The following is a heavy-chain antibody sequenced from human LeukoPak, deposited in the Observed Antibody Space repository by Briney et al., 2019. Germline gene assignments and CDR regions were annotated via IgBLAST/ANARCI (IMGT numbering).Heavy chain of an antibody. V-gene: IGHV3-23*01. CDR2: ISGSGGST. J-gene: IGHJ4*02. CDR1: GFTVSSNY. CDR3: AKGSISTSLGD. Sequence: GGSLRLSCAASGFTVSSNYMSWVRQAPGKGLEWVSAISGSGGSTYYADSVKGRFTISRDNSKNTLYLQMNSLRAEDTAVYYCAKGSISTSLGDWGQGTLVTVSS. D-gene: IGHD2-2*01.